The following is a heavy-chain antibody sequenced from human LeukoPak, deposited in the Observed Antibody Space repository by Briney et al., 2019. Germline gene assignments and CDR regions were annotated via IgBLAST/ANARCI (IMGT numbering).Heavy chain of an antibody. CDR1: GDSVSSKSVA. Sequence: SQTLSLTCAISGDSVSSKSVAWNWIRQSRSRGLEWLGRTYYKSKWYNEYAVSVKGRITINPDTSKNQFFLQLNSVTPEDTAVYYCARLGGDVDYWGQGTLVTVSS. CDR2: TYYKSKWYN. J-gene: IGHJ4*02. V-gene: IGHV6-1*01. CDR3: ARLGGDVDY. D-gene: IGHD2-21*02.